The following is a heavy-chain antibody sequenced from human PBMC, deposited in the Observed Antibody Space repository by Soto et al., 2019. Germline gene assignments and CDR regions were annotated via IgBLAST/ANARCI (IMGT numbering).Heavy chain of an antibody. V-gene: IGHV1-2*02. CDR2: INPSIGAT. J-gene: IGHJ6*02. CDR1: GYTFTAYY. Sequence: ASVKVSCKASGYTFTAYYMHWVRQAPGQGLEWMGWINPSIGATNYGQKFQGRVTMTRDTASNTAYLELSSLRSDDTGVYYCASEVGGTWHSVDVWGQGTKVTVYS. CDR3: ASEVGGTWHSVDV. D-gene: IGHD1-26*01.